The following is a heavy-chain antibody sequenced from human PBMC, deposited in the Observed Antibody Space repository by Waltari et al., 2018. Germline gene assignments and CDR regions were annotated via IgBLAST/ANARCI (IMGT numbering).Heavy chain of an antibody. CDR1: GGSSSSNRYY. CDR2: LYYNGST. Sequence: QLQLQESGPGMVKPSETLCLNCTVSGGSSSSNRYYWGWIRQPPAKGLEWIGSLYYNGSTFYNPSLKSRVTISVDMSENQFSLKLSSVTAADTAVYYCARLPTYYSGSGSYYPGYFDYWGQGTLVTVSS. V-gene: IGHV4-39*01. D-gene: IGHD3-10*01. CDR3: ARLPTYYSGSGSYYPGYFDY. J-gene: IGHJ4*02.